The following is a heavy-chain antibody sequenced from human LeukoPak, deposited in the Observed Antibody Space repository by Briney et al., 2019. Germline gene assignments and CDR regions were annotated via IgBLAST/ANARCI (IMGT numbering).Heavy chain of an antibody. J-gene: IGHJ4*02. Sequence: SETLSLTCTVSGGSISSSSYYWGWIRQPPGKGLEWIGEINHSGSTNYNPSLKSRVTISVDTSKNQFSLKLSSVTAADTAVYYCARRGRVATISYFDYWGQGTLVTVSS. CDR2: INHSGST. CDR1: GGSISSSSYY. V-gene: IGHV4-39*07. CDR3: ARRGRVATISYFDY. D-gene: IGHD5-12*01.